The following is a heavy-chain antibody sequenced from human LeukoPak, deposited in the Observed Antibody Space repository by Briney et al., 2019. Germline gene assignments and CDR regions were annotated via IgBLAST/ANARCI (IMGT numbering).Heavy chain of an antibody. V-gene: IGHV4-39*01. CDR3: ARGTYYDYVWGSYRYTSYFDY. CDR1: GGSISSSSYY. D-gene: IGHD3-16*02. J-gene: IGHJ4*02. Sequence: PSETLSLTCTVSGGSISSSSYYWGWIRQPPGKGLEWIGSIYYSGSTYYNPSLKSRVTISVDTSKNQFSLKLSSVTAADTAVYYCARGTYYDYVWGSYRYTSYFDYWGQGTLVTVSS. CDR2: IYYSGST.